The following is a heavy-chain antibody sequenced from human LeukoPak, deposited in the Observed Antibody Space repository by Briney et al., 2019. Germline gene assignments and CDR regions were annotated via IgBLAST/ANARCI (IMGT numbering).Heavy chain of an antibody. CDR1: GASISSGGYS. CDR2: IYYTGST. CDR3: AGTITIFGALGYFDY. Sequence: PLSLTCTVSGASISSGGYSWSWVRQHPGKGLEWIGCIYYTGSTYYNPSLERRLTISVATSNNQFSLKVTSVTAADTAVYFCAGTITIFGALGYFDYWGQGTLVTVSS. J-gene: IGHJ4*02. D-gene: IGHD3-3*01. V-gene: IGHV4-31*03.